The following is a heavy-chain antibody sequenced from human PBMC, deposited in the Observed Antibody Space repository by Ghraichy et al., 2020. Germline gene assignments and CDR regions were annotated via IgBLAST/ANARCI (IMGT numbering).Heavy chain of an antibody. CDR2: IYYSGAT. CDR3: ARAWYVAQPFDY. Sequence: SETLSLTCSVSGDSISGTGYYWSWIRHHPVQGLEWIGFIYYSGATYYNPSLKSRTSISEDTSQNQFSLRLHFVTAADTAIYYCARAWYVAQPFDYWGQGKLVTVSP. D-gene: IGHD6-13*01. J-gene: IGHJ4*02. CDR1: GDSISGTGYY. V-gene: IGHV4-31*03.